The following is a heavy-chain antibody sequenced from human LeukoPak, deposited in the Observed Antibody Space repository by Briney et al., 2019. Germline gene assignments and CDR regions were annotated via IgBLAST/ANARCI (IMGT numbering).Heavy chain of an antibody. Sequence: SETLSLTCAVYGGSYSGYYWSWIRQPPGKGLEWVGEIHYSGATNYKSSLKSRVTISGDTSKNQISLKLTSVTAAETALYYCARGRPGAGNYYFDLWGRGTPVTVSS. CDR2: IHYSGAT. CDR3: ARGRPGAGNYYFDL. D-gene: IGHD1-7*01. V-gene: IGHV4-34*01. J-gene: IGHJ2*01. CDR1: GGSYSGYY.